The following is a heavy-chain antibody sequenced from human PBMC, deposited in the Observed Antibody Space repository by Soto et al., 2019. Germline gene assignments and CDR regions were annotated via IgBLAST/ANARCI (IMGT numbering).Heavy chain of an antibody. CDR3: ARRQGDLYDYVWGSYRYTGAFDI. V-gene: IGHV3-7*01. D-gene: IGHD3-16*02. J-gene: IGHJ3*02. Sequence: EVQLVESGGGLVQPGGSLRLSCAASGFTFSSYWMSWVRQAPGKGLEWVANIKQDGSEKYYVDSVKGRFTISRDNAKNSLYLQMNCLRAEDTAVYYCARRQGDLYDYVWGSYRYTGAFDIWGQGTMVTVSS. CDR2: IKQDGSEK. CDR1: GFTFSSYW.